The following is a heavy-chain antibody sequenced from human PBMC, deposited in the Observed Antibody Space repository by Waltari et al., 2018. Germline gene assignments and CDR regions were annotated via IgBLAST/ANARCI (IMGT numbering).Heavy chain of an antibody. CDR3: ATPMTTVTTPVL. CDR2: IYYSGTT. Sequence: QLHLQESGPGLVKPWETLSLTCSVSNGSISNQYWSWIRQTPGQGLQWMGYIYYSGTTSYNPSLKSRLTISVDTWKNQFSLKLTSVTAEDTAVYYCATPMTTVTTPVLWGPGTLVTVSS. D-gene: IGHD4-17*01. J-gene: IGHJ4*02. V-gene: IGHV4-59*08. CDR1: NGSISNQY.